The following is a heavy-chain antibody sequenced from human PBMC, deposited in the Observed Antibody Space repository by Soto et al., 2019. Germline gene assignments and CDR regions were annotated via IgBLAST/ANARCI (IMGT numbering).Heavy chain of an antibody. CDR3: ARDVGAGDDIVVVVAPLGWFDP. CDR2: INAGNGNT. D-gene: IGHD2-15*01. Sequence: ASVKVSCKASGYTFTSYAMHWVRQAPGQRLEWMGWINAGNGNTKYSQKFQGRVTITRDTSASTAYMELSSLRSEDTAVYYCARDVGAGDDIVVVVAPLGWFDPWGQGTLVTVSS. V-gene: IGHV1-3*01. J-gene: IGHJ5*02. CDR1: GYTFTSYA.